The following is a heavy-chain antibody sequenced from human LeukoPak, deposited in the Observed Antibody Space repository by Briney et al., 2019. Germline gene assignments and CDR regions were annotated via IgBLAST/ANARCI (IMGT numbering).Heavy chain of an antibody. CDR2: IYPGDSDT. V-gene: IGHV5-51*01. Sequence: GESLKISCKGSGYSFTSYWIGWVRQMPGKGLEWMGIIYPGDSDTRYSPSFQGQVTISADKSISTAYLQWSSLKASDTAMYYCARTKMNNWIDPDAFDIWGQGTMVTVSS. D-gene: IGHD1-20*01. CDR3: ARTKMNNWIDPDAFDI. CDR1: GYSFTSYW. J-gene: IGHJ3*02.